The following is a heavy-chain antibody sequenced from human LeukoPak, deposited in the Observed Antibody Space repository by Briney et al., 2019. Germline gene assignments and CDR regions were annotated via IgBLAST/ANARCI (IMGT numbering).Heavy chain of an antibody. CDR2: IIPIFGTA. CDR3: ARGPQGVVPAAMRYYYYMDV. D-gene: IGHD2-2*01. V-gene: IGHV1-69*05. Sequence: ASVKVSCKASGGTFSSYAISWVRQAAGQGLEWMGWIIPIFGTANYAQKFQGRVTITTDESTSTAYMELSRLRSEDTAVYYCARGPQGVVPAAMRYYYYMDVWGKGTTVTVSS. J-gene: IGHJ6*03. CDR1: GGTFSSYA.